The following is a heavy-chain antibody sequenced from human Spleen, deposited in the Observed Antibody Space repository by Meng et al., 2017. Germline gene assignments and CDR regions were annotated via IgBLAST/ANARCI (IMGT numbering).Heavy chain of an antibody. D-gene: IGHD6-13*01. CDR2: IYYSGST. V-gene: IGHV4-61*01. Sequence: QVPLQKSRTGLLRPSETLPLPCTVSGGSVSSGSYYWSWIRQPPGKGLEWIGYIYYSGSTNYNPSLKSRVTISVDTSKNQFSLKLSSVTAADTAVYYCARGPTAAAGYYFDYWGQGTLVTVSS. CDR1: GGSVSSGSYY. CDR3: ARGPTAAAGYYFDY. J-gene: IGHJ4*02.